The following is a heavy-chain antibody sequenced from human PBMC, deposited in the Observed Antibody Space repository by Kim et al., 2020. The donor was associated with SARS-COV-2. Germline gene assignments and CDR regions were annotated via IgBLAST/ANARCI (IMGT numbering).Heavy chain of an antibody. CDR3: ARGGGDFVVVPAAIRGYY. CDR2: INHSGST. J-gene: IGHJ6*01. CDR1: GGSFSGYY. V-gene: IGHV4-34*01. Sequence: SETLSLTCAVYGGSFSGYYWSWIRQPPGKGLEWIGEINHSGSTNYNPSLKSRVTISVDTSKNQFSLKLSSVTAADTAVYYCARGGGDFVVVPAAIRGYY. D-gene: IGHD2-2*01.